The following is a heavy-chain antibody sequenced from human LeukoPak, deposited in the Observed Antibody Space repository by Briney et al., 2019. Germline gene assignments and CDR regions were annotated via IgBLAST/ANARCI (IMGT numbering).Heavy chain of an antibody. CDR2: ISSSSSTI. V-gene: IGHV3-48*01. CDR1: GFTFSSYS. D-gene: IGHD1-26*01. Sequence: GGSLRLSCAASGFTFSSYSMNWVRQAPGKGLEWVSYISSSSSTIYYADSVKGRFTISRDNAKNSPYLQMNSLRAEDTAVYYCARDPRHSGSYPDFPFDYWGQGTLVTVSS. CDR3: ARDPRHSGSYPDFPFDY. J-gene: IGHJ4*02.